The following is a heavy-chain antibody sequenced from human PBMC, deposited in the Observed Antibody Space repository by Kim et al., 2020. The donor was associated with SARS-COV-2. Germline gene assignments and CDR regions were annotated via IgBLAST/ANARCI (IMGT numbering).Heavy chain of an antibody. J-gene: IGHJ5*02. D-gene: IGHD2-15*01. Sequence: ADSVKGRFTISRDNSKNTLYLQMNSLRAEDTAVYYCAKDHERMIPRWFDPWGQGTLVTVSS. V-gene: IGHV3-23*01. CDR3: AKDHERMIPRWFDP.